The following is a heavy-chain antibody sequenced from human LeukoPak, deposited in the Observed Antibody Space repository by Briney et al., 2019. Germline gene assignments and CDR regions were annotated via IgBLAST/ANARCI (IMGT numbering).Heavy chain of an antibody. V-gene: IGHV4-34*01. J-gene: IGHJ4*02. Sequence: SETLSLTCAVYGGSFSGYYWSWIRQPPGKGLEWIGEINHSGSTNYNPSLKSRVTISVDTSKNQFSLKLSSVTAADTAVYYCARDKTSDYSYGHDYWGQGTLVTVSS. CDR1: GGSFSGYY. D-gene: IGHD5-18*01. CDR3: ARDKTSDYSYGHDY. CDR2: INHSGST.